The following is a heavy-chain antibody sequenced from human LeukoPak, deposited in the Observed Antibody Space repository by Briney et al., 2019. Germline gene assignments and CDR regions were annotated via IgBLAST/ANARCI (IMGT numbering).Heavy chain of an antibody. D-gene: IGHD5-24*01. V-gene: IGHV1-2*02. CDR3: ARDHGDGYNTGTWFDP. J-gene: IGHJ5*02. CDR1: GYTFTGYY. Sequence: GASVKVSCKASGYTFTGYYMHWVRQAPGQGLEWMGWINPNSGGTNYAQKFQGRVTMTRDTSISTAYMELSRLRSDDTAVYYCARDHGDGYNTGTWFDPWGQGTLVTVSS. CDR2: INPNSGGT.